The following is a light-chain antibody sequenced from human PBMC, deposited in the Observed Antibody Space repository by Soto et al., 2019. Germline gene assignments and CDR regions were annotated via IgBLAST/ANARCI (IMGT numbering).Light chain of an antibody. CDR2: SLS. V-gene: IGKV3-15*01. J-gene: IGKJ2*01. CDR1: QSLSTN. Sequence: EIVMTQSPATLSVSPGERATLSCRASQSLSTNLAWYQHKPGQAPRLLIYSLSIRATGIPARFSGSGSGTEFTLTISGLQSEDFAVYYCQQYNDWPPYTFGQGTKLEIK. CDR3: QQYNDWPPYT.